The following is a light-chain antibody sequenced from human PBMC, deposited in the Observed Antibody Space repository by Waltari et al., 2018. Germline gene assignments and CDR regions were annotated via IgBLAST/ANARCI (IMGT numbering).Light chain of an antibody. J-gene: IGKJ4*01. V-gene: IGKV1-39*01. CDR2: ATS. CDR3: QQSYRTPPLT. CDR1: QSISGY. Sequence: CRASQSISGYLNWYQQKPGKVPKVLIYATSSLQSWVPSRFSGSGSGTDFTLTISSLQPEDFATYYCQQSYRTPPLTFGGGTKVEIK.